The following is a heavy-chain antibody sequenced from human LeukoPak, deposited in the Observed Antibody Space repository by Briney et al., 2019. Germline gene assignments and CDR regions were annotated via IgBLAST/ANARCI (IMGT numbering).Heavy chain of an antibody. Sequence: SETLSLTCVVSGGSVSSSKWWSWVRQPPGKGLEWIGQVYHDGGTKYNPSLKSRVTILVDKSKNQFSLKLSSVTAADTAVYYCARARTTVTTDFDYWGQGTLVTVPS. CDR3: ARARTTVTTDFDY. D-gene: IGHD4-11*01. CDR2: VYHDGGT. V-gene: IGHV4-4*02. J-gene: IGHJ4*02. CDR1: GGSVSSSKW.